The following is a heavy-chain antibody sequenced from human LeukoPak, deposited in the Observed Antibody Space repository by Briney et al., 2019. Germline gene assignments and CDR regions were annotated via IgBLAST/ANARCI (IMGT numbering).Heavy chain of an antibody. J-gene: IGHJ3*02. CDR3: ARGREYSFYAFDI. D-gene: IGHD5-18*01. V-gene: IGHV3-21*01. Sequence: GALRVSCAASMVTLSSYSMNSVRHGPGKRLEWVSSISSSSSYIYYADSVKGRFTISRDNAKYSLYLQMNSLRAEDTAVYYCARGREYSFYAFDIWGQGTMVTVSS. CDR2: ISSSSSYI. CDR1: MVTLSSYS.